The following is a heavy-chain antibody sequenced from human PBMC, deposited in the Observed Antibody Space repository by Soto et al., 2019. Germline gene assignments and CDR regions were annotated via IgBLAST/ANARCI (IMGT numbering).Heavy chain of an antibody. CDR2: IKGDGSEK. CDR3: ARAYSYIYY. J-gene: IGHJ4*02. Sequence: GSLRLSCAASGFTFSTYWMSWVRQAPGKGPEWVANIKGDGSEKNYGDSVKGRFTVSRDNAKNSLYLQMNSLGVEDTAVYYCARAYSYIYYWGQGALVTVSS. V-gene: IGHV3-7*04. CDR1: GFTFSTYW. D-gene: IGHD4-4*01.